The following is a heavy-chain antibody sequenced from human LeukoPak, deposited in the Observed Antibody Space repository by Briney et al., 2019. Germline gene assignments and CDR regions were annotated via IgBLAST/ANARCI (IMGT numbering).Heavy chain of an antibody. CDR2: ITGGGDTT. V-gene: IGHV3-23*01. Sequence: GGSLRLSCAASGFTFSSYGMSWVRQAPGKGLEWVSAITGGGDTTYYADSVKGRFTISRDNSKNTLYLQMNNLRAEDTAIYYCAKAANYDILTGYYLDYWGQGTLVTVSS. J-gene: IGHJ4*02. D-gene: IGHD3-9*01. CDR1: GFTFSSYG. CDR3: AKAANYDILTGYYLDY.